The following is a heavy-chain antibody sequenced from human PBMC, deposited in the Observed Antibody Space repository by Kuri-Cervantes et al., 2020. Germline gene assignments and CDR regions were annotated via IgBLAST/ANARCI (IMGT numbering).Heavy chain of an antibody. V-gene: IGHV3-30*03. CDR1: GFTFSSYW. J-gene: IGHJ6*02. CDR3: AREGAGYSSSWYSSGPRSYYYYYGMDV. CDR2: ISYDGSNK. Sequence: GGSLRLSCAASGFTFSSYWMHWVRQAPGKGLEWVAVISYDGSNKYYADSVKGRFTISRDNSKNTLYLQMNSLRAEDTAVYYCAREGAGYSSSWYSSGPRSYYYYYGMDVWGQGTTVTVSS. D-gene: IGHD6-13*01.